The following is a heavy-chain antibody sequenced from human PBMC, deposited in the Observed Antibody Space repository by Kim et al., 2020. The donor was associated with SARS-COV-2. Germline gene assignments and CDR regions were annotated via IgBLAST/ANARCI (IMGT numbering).Heavy chain of an antibody. CDR2: IYHSGST. CDR3: ARTNYWFDP. V-gene: IGHV4-30-2*01. Sequence: SETLSLTCAVSGGSISSGGYSWSWIRQPPGKGLEWIGYIYHSGSTYYNPSLKSRVTISVDRSKNQFSLKLSSVTAADTAVYYCARTNYWFDPWGQGTLVTVSS. J-gene: IGHJ5*02. D-gene: IGHD1-1*01. CDR1: GGSISSGGYS.